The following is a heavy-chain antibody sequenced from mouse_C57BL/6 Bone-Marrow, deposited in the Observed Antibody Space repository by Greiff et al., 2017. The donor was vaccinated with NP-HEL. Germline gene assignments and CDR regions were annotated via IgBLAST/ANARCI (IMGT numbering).Heavy chain of an antibody. CDR1: GFTFSDFY. CDR2: SRNKANDYTT. J-gene: IGHJ2*01. V-gene: IGHV7-1*01. Sequence: EVKLVESGGGLVQSGRSLRLSCATSGFTFSDFYMEWVRQAPGKGLEWIAASRNKANDYTTEYSASVKGRFIVSRDTSQSILYLQMNALRAEDTAIYYCARAHYDYDSYYFDYWGQGTTLTVSS. D-gene: IGHD2-4*01. CDR3: ARAHYDYDSYYFDY.